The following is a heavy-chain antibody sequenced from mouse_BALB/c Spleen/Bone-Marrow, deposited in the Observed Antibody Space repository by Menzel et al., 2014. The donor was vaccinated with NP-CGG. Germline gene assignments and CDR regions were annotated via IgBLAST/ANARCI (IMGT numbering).Heavy chain of an antibody. V-gene: IGHV1S29*02. CDR3: AREGGYYDALDF. Sequence: EVKLMESGPELVKPGASVKISCKASGYTFTDYNMHWVKQSHGKSLEWIGYIYPYNGGTGYNQKFKSKATLTVGTSSSTAYMELRSLTSEDSAVYYCAREGGYYDALDFWGQGTSVTVSS. J-gene: IGHJ4*01. D-gene: IGHD2-2*01. CDR2: IYPYNGGT. CDR1: GYTFTDYN.